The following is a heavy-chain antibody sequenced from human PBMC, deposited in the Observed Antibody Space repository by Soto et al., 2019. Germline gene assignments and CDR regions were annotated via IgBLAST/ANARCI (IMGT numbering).Heavy chain of an antibody. CDR2: IKQDGSEK. Sequence: EVQLVESGGGLVQPGGSLRLSCAASGFTFSSYWMSWVRQAPGKGLEWVANIKQDGSEKYYVDSVKGRFTISRDNAKNSLYLQMNSLRAEDTTVYYCARLRSQKPFDYWGQGTLVTVSS. CDR3: ARLRSQKPFDY. V-gene: IGHV3-7*01. D-gene: IGHD3-3*01. J-gene: IGHJ4*02. CDR1: GFTFSSYW.